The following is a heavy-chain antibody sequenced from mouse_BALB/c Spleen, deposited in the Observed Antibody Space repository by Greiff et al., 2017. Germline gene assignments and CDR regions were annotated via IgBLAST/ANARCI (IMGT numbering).Heavy chain of an antibody. CDR1: GYSITSDYA. Sequence: EVQLQQSGPGLVKPSQSLSLTCTVTGYSITSDYAWNWIRQFPGNKLEWMGYISYSGSTSYNPSLKSRISITRDTSKNQFFLQLNSVTTEDTATYYCARGWFYFDYWGQGTTLTVSS. CDR3: ARGWFYFDY. CDR2: ISYSGST. V-gene: IGHV3-2*02. D-gene: IGHD2-2*01. J-gene: IGHJ2*01.